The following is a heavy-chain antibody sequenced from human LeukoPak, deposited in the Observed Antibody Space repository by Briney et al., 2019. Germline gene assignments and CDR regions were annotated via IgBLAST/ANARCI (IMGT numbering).Heavy chain of an antibody. V-gene: IGHV4-4*07. D-gene: IGHD1-7*01. J-gene: IGHJ4*02. CDR3: ARDEYNWNYEY. CDR1: GGSISSYY. CDR2: IYTSGST. Sequence: SETLSLTCTVSGGSISSYYWSWIRQPAGKGLEWVGGIYTSGSTNYNPSLKSRVTMSVDTSKNQFPLKLSSVTAADTAVYYCARDEYNWNYEYWGQGTLVTVSS.